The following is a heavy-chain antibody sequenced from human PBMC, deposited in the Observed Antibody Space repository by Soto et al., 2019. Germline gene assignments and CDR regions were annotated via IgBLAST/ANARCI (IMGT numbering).Heavy chain of an antibody. D-gene: IGHD3-22*01. J-gene: IGHJ4*02. CDR1: GFTFDDYG. CDR2: INWNGGST. Sequence: PGGSLRLSCAASGFTFDDYGMSWVRQAPGKGLEWVSGINWNGGSTGYADSVKGRFTISRDNAKNSLYLQMNSLRAEDTALYYCARVGTYYYDSSGYYFDYWGQGTLVTVSS. CDR3: ARVGTYYYDSSGYYFDY. V-gene: IGHV3-20*04.